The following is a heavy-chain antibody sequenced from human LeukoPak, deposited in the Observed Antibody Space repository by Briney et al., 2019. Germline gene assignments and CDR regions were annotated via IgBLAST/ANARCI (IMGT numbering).Heavy chain of an antibody. J-gene: IGHJ6*04. CDR3: AELGITMIGGV. CDR2: ISNGGVNI. D-gene: IGHD3-10*02. Sequence: GGSLRLSCEASEFTLRSFEMNWVRQAPGKGLEWVSYISNGGVNIYYADSVKGRFTISRDNAKNSLYLQMNSLRAEDTGVYYCAELGITMIGGVWGKGTTVTISS. V-gene: IGHV3-48*03. CDR1: EFTLRSFE.